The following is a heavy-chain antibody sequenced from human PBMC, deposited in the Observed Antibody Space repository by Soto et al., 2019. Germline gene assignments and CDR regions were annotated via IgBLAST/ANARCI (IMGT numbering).Heavy chain of an antibody. CDR1: GGSISSSNW. D-gene: IGHD3-3*01. Sequence: SETLSLTCAVSGGSISSSNWWSWVRQPPGKGLEWIGEIYHSGSTNYNPSLKSRVTISVDKSKNQFSLKLSSVTAADTAVYYWARTYYDFWSGYYRNYFDYWGQGTLVTVSS. J-gene: IGHJ4*02. V-gene: IGHV4-4*02. CDR2: IYHSGST. CDR3: ARTYYDFWSGYYRNYFDY.